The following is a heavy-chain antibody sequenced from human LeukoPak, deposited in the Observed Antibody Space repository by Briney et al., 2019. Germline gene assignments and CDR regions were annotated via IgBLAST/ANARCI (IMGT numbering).Heavy chain of an antibody. D-gene: IGHD2-21*02. CDR3: AREGVTAIVGYYYYGMDV. CDR2: ISAYNGNT. CDR1: GYTFTSYG. J-gene: IGHJ6*02. Sequence: EASVKVSCKASGYTFTSYGISWVRQAPGQGLEWMGWISAYNGNTNYAQKLQGRVTMTTGTSTSTAYMELRSLRSDDTAVYYCAREGVTAIVGYYYYGMDVWGQGTTVTVSS. V-gene: IGHV1-18*01.